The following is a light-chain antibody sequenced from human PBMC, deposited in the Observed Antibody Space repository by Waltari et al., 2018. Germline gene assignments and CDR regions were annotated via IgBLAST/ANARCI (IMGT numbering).Light chain of an antibody. CDR3: QQHYTAPVT. CDR1: QSVLYSPNQKNY. Sequence: DIVMTQSPASLAVSLGERVTINCKSSQSVLYSPNQKNYLAWYQQKPGQPPNLLIYWASTRESGVPDRFSGSGSGTNFTLTISSLQAEDVAVYYCQQHYTAPVTFGQGTKLEI. J-gene: IGKJ2*01. V-gene: IGKV4-1*01. CDR2: WAS.